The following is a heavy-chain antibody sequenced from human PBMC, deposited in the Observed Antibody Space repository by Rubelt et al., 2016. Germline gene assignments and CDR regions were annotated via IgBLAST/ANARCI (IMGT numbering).Heavy chain of an antibody. CDR1: GGSISSHY. D-gene: IGHD7-27*01. J-gene: IGHJ6*02. CDR2: IYYSGST. CDR3: ARHWDYDGMDV. Sequence: QVQLQGSGPGLVKPSETLSLTCTVSGGSISSHYWSWIRQPPGKGLEWIGYIYYSGSTNYNPSLKGRVTISVDTSKNQFSLRLGFVTAADTVVYYCARHWDYDGMDVWGQGTTVTVS. V-gene: IGHV4-59*08.